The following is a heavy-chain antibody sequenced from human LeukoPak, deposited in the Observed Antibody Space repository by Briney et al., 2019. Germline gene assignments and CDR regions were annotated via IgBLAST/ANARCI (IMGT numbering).Heavy chain of an antibody. CDR3: ARSTSGLYFWADT. V-gene: IGHV4-39*01. CDR1: GGSISSTTYS. CDR2: IYYNGNT. D-gene: IGHD1-26*01. Sequence: SETLSLTCTVSGGSISSTTYSWGWIRQPPGKGLEWIGSIYYNGNTYYNPSLKSRVAISADTSRDQFSLKVTSVTAADTAVYYCARSTSGLYFWADTWSQGSRVTVSS. J-gene: IGHJ4*02.